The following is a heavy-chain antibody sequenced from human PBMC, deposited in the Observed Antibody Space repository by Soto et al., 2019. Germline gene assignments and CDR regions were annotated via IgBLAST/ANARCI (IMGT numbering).Heavy chain of an antibody. V-gene: IGHV3-21*01. Sequence: EVQLVESGGGLVKPGGSLRLSCAASGFTFSSYSMNWVRQAPGKGLEWVSSISSSSSYIYYADSVKGRFTISRDNAKNSLYLQMSSLRAEDTAVYYCARAELGYCSGGSCYYFDYWGQGTLVTVSS. D-gene: IGHD2-15*01. J-gene: IGHJ4*02. CDR1: GFTFSSYS. CDR3: ARAELGYCSGGSCYYFDY. CDR2: ISSSSSYI.